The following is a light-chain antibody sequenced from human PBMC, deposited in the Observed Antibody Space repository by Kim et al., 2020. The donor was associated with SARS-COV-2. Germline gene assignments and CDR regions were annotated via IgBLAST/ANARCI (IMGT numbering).Light chain of an antibody. V-gene: IGKV3-11*01. Sequence: FPGARATLSCRASQSVSSYLAWYQQKPGQAPRLLIYDASNRATGIPARFSGSGSGTDFTLTISSLEPEDFAVYYCQQRSNWPPWTFGQGTKVEIK. CDR2: DAS. J-gene: IGKJ1*01. CDR3: QQRSNWPPWT. CDR1: QSVSSY.